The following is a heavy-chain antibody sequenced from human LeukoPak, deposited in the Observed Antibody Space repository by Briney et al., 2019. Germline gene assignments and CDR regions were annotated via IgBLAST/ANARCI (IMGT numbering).Heavy chain of an antibody. Sequence: SETLSLTCAVYGGSFSGYYWSWIRQPPGKGLEWIGEINHSGSTNYNPSLESRVTISVDTSKNQFSLKLSSVTAADTAVYYCARRSGWSHPFDYWGQGTLVTVSS. V-gene: IGHV4-34*01. J-gene: IGHJ4*02. CDR2: INHSGST. CDR1: GGSFSGYY. CDR3: ARRSGWSHPFDY. D-gene: IGHD6-19*01.